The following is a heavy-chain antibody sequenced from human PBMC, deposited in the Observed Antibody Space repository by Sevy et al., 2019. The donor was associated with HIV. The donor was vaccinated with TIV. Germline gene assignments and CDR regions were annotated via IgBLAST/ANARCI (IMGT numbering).Heavy chain of an antibody. CDR1: GFTFSSYA. CDR2: ISGSGGST. D-gene: IGHD3-10*01. Sequence: GGSLRLSCAASGFTFSSYAMSWVRQAPGKGLEWVSVISGSGGSTYYADSVKGRFTISGDNSKNTLYLQMNSLRAEDTAVYYCATLETYYYGSGRYYWGQGTLVTVSS. CDR3: ATLETYYYGSGRYY. J-gene: IGHJ4*02. V-gene: IGHV3-23*01.